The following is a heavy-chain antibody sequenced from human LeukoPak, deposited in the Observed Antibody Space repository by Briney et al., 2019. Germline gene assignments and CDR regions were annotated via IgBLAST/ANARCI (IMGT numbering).Heavy chain of an antibody. V-gene: IGHV6-1*01. Sequence: SQTLSLTCAISGDSVSSNSAAWNWIRQSPSRGLEWLGRTYYRSKWYNDYAVSVKSRITINPDTSKNQFSLQLNSVTPEDTAVYYCARVTEDPSNWGSAYAFDIWGQGTMVTVSS. J-gene: IGHJ3*02. D-gene: IGHD7-27*01. CDR1: GDSVSSNSAA. CDR3: ARVTEDPSNWGSAYAFDI. CDR2: TYYRSKWYN.